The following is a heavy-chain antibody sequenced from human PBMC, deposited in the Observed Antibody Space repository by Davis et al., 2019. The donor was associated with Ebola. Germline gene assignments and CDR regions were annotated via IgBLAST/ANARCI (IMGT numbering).Heavy chain of an antibody. CDR3: AKDFTIST. Sequence: GESLKISCAVSGFTFRNHAMAWVRQAPGKGLEWVSAIHGNGAGTFYADSVKGRFTISRDNSKNTLYLDMNSVRAEDTAIYYCAKDFTISTRGQGTLVTVSS. J-gene: IGHJ4*02. V-gene: IGHV3-23*01. CDR1: GFTFRNHA. CDR2: IHGNGAGT. D-gene: IGHD3-3*01.